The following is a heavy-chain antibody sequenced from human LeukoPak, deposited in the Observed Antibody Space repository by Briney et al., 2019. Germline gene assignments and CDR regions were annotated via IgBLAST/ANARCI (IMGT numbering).Heavy chain of an antibody. J-gene: IGHJ4*02. Sequence: GGSLRLSCAASGFTFSSYSMNWVRQAPGKGLEWVSYISSSSSTIYYADSVKGRFTISRDNAKNSLYLQMNSLRAEDTAVYYCARGRGSSSYQVDYWGQGTLVTVSS. CDR1: GFTFSSYS. D-gene: IGHD3-3*01. CDR2: ISSSSSTI. CDR3: ARGRGSSSYQVDY. V-gene: IGHV3-48*01.